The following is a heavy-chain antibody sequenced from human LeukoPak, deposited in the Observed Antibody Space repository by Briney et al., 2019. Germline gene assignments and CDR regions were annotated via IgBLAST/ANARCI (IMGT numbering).Heavy chain of an antibody. J-gene: IGHJ6*03. CDR3: ARGPHIVVVPDPDYYYHYMDV. Sequence: GASVKVSCKASGGTFSSYAISWVRQAPGQGLEWMGGIIPIFGTANYAQKFQGRVTITADESTSTAYMELSSLRSEDTAVYYCARGPHIVVVPDPDYYYHYMDVWGKGTTVTVSS. CDR2: IIPIFGTA. V-gene: IGHV1-69*01. D-gene: IGHD2-2*01. CDR1: GGTFSSYA.